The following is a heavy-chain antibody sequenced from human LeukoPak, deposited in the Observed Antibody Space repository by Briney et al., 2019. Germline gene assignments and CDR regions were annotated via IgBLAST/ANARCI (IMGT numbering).Heavy chain of an antibody. D-gene: IGHD3-22*01. CDR3: ARSLYYDSSGYYGNTFDY. CDR1: GFTFSSYS. V-gene: IGHV3-21*01. J-gene: IGHJ4*02. Sequence: PGGSLRLSCAASGFTFSSYSMNWVRQAPGKGLEWVSSISSSSSYIYYAGSVKGRFTISRDNAKNSLYLQMNSLRAEDTAVYYCARSLYYDSSGYYGNTFDYWGQGTLVTDSS. CDR2: ISSSSSYI.